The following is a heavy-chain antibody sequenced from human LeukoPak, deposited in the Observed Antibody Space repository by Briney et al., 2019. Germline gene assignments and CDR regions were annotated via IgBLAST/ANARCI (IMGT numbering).Heavy chain of an antibody. CDR2: ISGRGGST. CDR3: AKDTAQWLSQSGDS. D-gene: IGHD5-12*01. V-gene: IGHV3-23*01. CDR1: GFTFSTYA. J-gene: IGHJ4*02. Sequence: SGGSLRLSCVASGFTFSTYAMNWVRQAPGKGLEWVAVISGRGGSTYYADSVKGRFTISRDNSKNTVYLQMSSLRAEDMALYYCAKDTAQWLSQSGDSWGQGTLVTASS.